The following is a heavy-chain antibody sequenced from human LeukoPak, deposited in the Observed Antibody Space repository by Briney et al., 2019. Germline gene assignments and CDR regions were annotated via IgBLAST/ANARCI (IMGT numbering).Heavy chain of an antibody. CDR3: AVPPPTVLRYFDWLLTPRYAFDI. CDR1: GYTFTSYG. D-gene: IGHD3-9*01. Sequence: GASVKVSCKASGYTFTSYGISWVRQAPGQGLEWMGWISAYSGNTNYAQKLQGRVTMTTDTSTNTVYMELSSLRSEDTAVYYCAVPPPTVLRYFDWLLTPRYAFDIWGQGTMVTVSS. J-gene: IGHJ3*02. CDR2: ISAYSGNT. V-gene: IGHV1-18*01.